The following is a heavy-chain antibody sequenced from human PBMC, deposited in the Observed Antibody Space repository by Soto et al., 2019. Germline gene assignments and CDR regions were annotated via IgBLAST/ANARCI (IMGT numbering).Heavy chain of an antibody. CDR2: IYYSGST. V-gene: IGHV4-31*03. Sequence: QVQLQESGPGLVKPSQTLSLTCTVSGGSISSGGYYWSWIRQHPGKGLEWIGYIYYSGSTYYNPSLKSRVTISVDTSKNQFSLKLSSVTAADTAVYYGARDRLGSQTGGIDYWGQGTLVTVSS. CDR1: GGSISSGGYY. CDR3: ARDRLGSQTGGIDY. J-gene: IGHJ4*02. D-gene: IGHD3-16*01.